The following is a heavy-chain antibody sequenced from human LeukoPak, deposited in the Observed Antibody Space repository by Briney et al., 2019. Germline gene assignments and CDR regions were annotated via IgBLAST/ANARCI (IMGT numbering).Heavy chain of an antibody. D-gene: IGHD5-24*01. CDR2: ISKSGTIK. J-gene: IGHJ3*02. Sequence: GGSLRLSCAASGFTFSDYYISWIRQALGKGLEWISYISKSGTIKHYADSAKGRFTISRDNAKNSVYLQMNRLRAEDTAVYYCARGGKWLQIEKAFDIWGQGTMVTVSS. CDR3: ARGGKWLQIEKAFDI. CDR1: GFTFSDYY. V-gene: IGHV3-11*01.